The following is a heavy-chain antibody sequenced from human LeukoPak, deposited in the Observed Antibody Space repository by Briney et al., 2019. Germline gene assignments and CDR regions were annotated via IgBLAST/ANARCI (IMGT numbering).Heavy chain of an antibody. J-gene: IGHJ4*02. CDR2: IYTRGSP. V-gene: IGHV4-4*07. D-gene: IGHD3-22*01. CDR3: ARQYYYDSSGCFDY. CDR1: GGSISSYY. Sequence: SETLSLTCTVSGGSISSYYWSWVRQPAGKGLEWVGRIYTRGSPNYNPSLKRRVTMSVDTSKNQFSLKLTSVTAADTAVYYCARQYYYDSSGCFDYWGQGTLVTVSS.